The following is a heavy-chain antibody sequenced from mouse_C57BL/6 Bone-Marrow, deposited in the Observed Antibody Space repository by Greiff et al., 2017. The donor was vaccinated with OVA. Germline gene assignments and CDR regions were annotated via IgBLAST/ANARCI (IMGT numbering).Heavy chain of an antibody. CDR2: IYPGSGST. Sequence: QVQLQQPGAELAKPGASVKMSCKASGYTFTSYWISWVKQRPGQGLEWIGDIYPGSGSTNYNEKFKSKATLTADTSSSTAYMQLSSLTSEDSAVYYCVTWFAYWGQGTLVTVSA. V-gene: IGHV1-55*01. J-gene: IGHJ3*01. CDR3: VTWFAY. CDR1: GYTFTSYW.